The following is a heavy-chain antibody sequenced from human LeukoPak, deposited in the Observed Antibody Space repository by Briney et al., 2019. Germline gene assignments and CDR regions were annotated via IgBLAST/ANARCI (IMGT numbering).Heavy chain of an antibody. CDR3: ARGDAVDYYDSSGPSFFDY. CDR1: GYTFISYY. V-gene: IGHV1-46*01. D-gene: IGHD3-22*01. CDR2: INPNGGST. J-gene: IGHJ4*02. Sequence: ASVKVSCKTSGYTFISYYMHWVRQAPGQGLECMGIINPNGGSTTYAQKFQGRVTMTRDTSTSTVYMELSSLRSEDTAVYYCARGDAVDYYDSSGPSFFDYWGQGTLVTVSS.